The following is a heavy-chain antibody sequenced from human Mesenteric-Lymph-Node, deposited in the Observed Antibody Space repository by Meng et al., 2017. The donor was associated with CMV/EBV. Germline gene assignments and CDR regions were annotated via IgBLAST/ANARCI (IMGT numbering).Heavy chain of an antibody. CDR2: IIPIFGTA. V-gene: IGHV1-69*06. CDR1: GGTFSSYA. CDR3: ARAIWFGELYYFDY. Sequence: KASGGTFSSYAISWVRQAPGQGLEWMGGIIPIFGTANYAQKFQGRVTITADKSTSTAYMELSSLRSEDTAVYYCARAIWFGELYYFDYWGQGTLVTVSS. J-gene: IGHJ4*02. D-gene: IGHD3-10*01.